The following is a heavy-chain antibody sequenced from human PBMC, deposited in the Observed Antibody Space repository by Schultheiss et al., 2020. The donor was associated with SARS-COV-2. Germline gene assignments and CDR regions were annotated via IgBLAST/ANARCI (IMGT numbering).Heavy chain of an antibody. J-gene: IGHJ4*02. CDR3: AKVPNYDLLISPYKGYHLDY. D-gene: IGHD3-9*01. CDR1: GFTFSSYG. V-gene: IGHV3-NL1*01. Sequence: GESLKISCAASGFTFSSYGMHWVRQAPGKGLEWVSGINWNGVARGYADSVQGRFTISRDNSKNTLYLQMNSLRAEDTAVYYCAKVPNYDLLISPYKGYHLDYWGQGTLVTVSS. CDR2: INWNGVAR.